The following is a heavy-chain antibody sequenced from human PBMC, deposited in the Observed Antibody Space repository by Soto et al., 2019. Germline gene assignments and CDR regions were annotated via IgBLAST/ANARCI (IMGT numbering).Heavy chain of an antibody. CDR1: GFTFSSYE. J-gene: IGHJ4*02. Sequence: EVQLVESGGGLVQPGGSLRLSCAGSGFTFSSYEMNWVRQAPGKGLEWDSYISSSAGTIYYADSVKGQFTISRDNTKNSLYLQMKSLRAEDTAVYYCARGSGYYYGSGADYWGQGTLVTVSS. CDR3: ARGSGYYYGSGADY. CDR2: ISSSAGTI. V-gene: IGHV3-48*03. D-gene: IGHD3-10*01.